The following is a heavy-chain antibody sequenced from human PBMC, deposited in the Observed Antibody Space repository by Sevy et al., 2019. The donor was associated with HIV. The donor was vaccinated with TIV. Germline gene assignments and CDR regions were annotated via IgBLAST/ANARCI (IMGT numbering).Heavy chain of an antibody. CDR3: AKDFTGYNGMDV. Sequence: GGSLRLSCAASGFTLGTFGMHWVRQAPGKGLEWVAVISYDGSRKYYGDSVKGRFIISRDNSKNTLYLQMSSLRPEDTAMYYCAKDFTGYNGMDVWGQGTTVTVSS. CDR2: ISYDGSRK. CDR1: GFTLGTFG. J-gene: IGHJ6*02. V-gene: IGHV3-30*18. D-gene: IGHD3-9*01.